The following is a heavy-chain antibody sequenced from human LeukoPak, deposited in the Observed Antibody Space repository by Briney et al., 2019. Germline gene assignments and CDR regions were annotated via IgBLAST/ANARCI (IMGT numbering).Heavy chain of an antibody. CDR3: ARRRGVPLSYLDY. Sequence: PSETLPLTCAVYGGFSRGYYWSWIRQPTGKGLEWIGEINHSGSTNYNPSLKSRVTISVDTSKNQFSLKLSSVTAADTAVYYCARRRGVPLSYLDYWGQGTLVTVSS. J-gene: IGHJ4*02. CDR1: GGFSRGYY. D-gene: IGHD3-10*01. CDR2: INHSGST. V-gene: IGHV4-34*01.